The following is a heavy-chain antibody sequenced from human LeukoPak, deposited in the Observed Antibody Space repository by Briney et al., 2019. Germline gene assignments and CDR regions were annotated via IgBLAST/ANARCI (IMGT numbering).Heavy chain of an antibody. CDR3: ARAPLLYCSSTSCPPADY. J-gene: IGHJ4*02. D-gene: IGHD2-2*01. CDR2: INHSGST. Sequence: SETLSLTCAVYGGSFSGYYWSWIRQPPGKGLEWIGEINHSGSTNYNPSLKSRVTISVDTSKSQFSLKLSSVTAADTAVYYCARAPLLYCSSTSCPPADYWGQGTLVTVSS. V-gene: IGHV4-34*01. CDR1: GGSFSGYY.